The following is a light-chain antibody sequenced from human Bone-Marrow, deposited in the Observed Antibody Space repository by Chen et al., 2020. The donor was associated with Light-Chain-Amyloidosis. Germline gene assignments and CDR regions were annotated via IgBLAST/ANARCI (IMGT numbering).Light chain of an antibody. CDR2: AAS. CDR3: QQRYSTPQT. CDR1: QSISSY. Sequence: DIQMTQSPSSLSTSVGDRVTITCRASQSISSYLNWYQQKPGKAPKLLIYAASSLQSGVPSRFSGSGSVTDFALTISSLQPEDFATYYCQQRYSTPQTFGQGTKVEIK. V-gene: IGKV1-39*01. J-gene: IGKJ1*01.